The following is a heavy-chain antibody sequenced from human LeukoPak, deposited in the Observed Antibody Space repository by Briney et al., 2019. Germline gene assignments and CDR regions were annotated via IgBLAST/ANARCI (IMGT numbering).Heavy chain of an antibody. CDR3: AKDLSGYSSGWFVVGMDV. CDR1: GFTFSSYA. D-gene: IGHD6-19*01. Sequence: QSGGSLRLSCAASGFTFSSYAMSWVRQAPGKALEWVSVISRSGGTPYYAGSVKGRFTISRDNSKNTLYLQMNSLRAEDTAVYYCAKDLSGYSSGWFVVGMDVWGQGTTVTVSS. CDR2: ISRSGGTP. J-gene: IGHJ6*02. V-gene: IGHV3-23*01.